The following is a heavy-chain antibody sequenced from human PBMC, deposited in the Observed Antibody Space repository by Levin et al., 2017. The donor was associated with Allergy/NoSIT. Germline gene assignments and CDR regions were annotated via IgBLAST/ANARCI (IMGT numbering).Heavy chain of an antibody. D-gene: IGHD1-14*01. CDR2: ISGSGETT. V-gene: IGHV3-23*01. CDR1: GFTFSSYA. Sequence: GESLKISCAASGFTFSSYAIDWVRQAPGKGLQWVSVISGSGETTYYADSVKGRFTISRDNSKNTLYLQMNSLRSEDTAIYYCAKRKVGREIDFWGQGTLVTVSS. CDR3: AKRKVGREIDF. J-gene: IGHJ4*02.